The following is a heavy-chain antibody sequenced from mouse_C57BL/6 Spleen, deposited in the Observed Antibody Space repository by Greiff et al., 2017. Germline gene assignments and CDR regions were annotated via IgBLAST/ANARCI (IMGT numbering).Heavy chain of an antibody. V-gene: IGHV14-4*01. D-gene: IGHD4-1*01. CDR1: GFNIKDDY. CDR3: TTDSWDASFAC. J-gene: IGHJ3*01. CDR2: IDPENGDT. Sequence: EVQLQQSGAELVRPGASVKLSCTASGFNIKDDYMHWVKQSPEQGLEWIGWIDPENGDTEYASKFQGKATITADTSSNTAYLQLSSLTSEDSAVYCYTTDSWDASFACWGQGTLVTVSA.